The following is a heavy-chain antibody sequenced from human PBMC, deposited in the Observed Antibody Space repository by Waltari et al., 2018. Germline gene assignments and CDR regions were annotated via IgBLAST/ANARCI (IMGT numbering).Heavy chain of an antibody. V-gene: IGHV4-59*11. J-gene: IGHJ6*03. D-gene: IGHD2-2*02. CDR3: ARDEAYCSSTSCYRGGDYYYYMDV. CDR1: GGSISSHY. Sequence: QVQLQESGPGLVKPSETLSLTCTVSGGSISSHYWSWIRQPPGKGLAWIGYIYYSGSTNYNPSLKSRVTISVDTSKNQFSLKLSSVTAADTAVYYCARDEAYCSSTSCYRGGDYYYYMDVWGKGTTVTVSS. CDR2: IYYSGST.